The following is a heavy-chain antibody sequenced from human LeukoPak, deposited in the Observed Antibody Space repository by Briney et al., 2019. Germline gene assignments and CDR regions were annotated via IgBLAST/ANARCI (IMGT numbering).Heavy chain of an antibody. CDR1: GGSISSSSYY. V-gene: IGHV4-39*01. D-gene: IGHD1-20*01. J-gene: IGHJ4*02. CDR2: IYYTGST. Sequence: TSETLSLTCTVSGGSISSSSYYWGWIRQPLGKVLEWIGSIYYTGSTYYNPSLKSRVTISVDTSKNQFSLKLSSVTAADTAVYYCARINWNELAYWGQGTLVTVSS. CDR3: ARINWNELAY.